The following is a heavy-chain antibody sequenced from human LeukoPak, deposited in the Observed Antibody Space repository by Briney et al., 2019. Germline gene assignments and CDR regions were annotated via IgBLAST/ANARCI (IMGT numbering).Heavy chain of an antibody. V-gene: IGHV1-46*01. CDR2: INPSGGST. CDR1: GDTFTSYY. D-gene: IGHD6-13*01. Sequence: ASVKVSCKASGDTFTSYYMHCLRQPPGQGLEWMGIINPSGGSTSSSHKFHGSVTMTRDTSTSTAYMELRSLRSEDTAVYYCARDRIAGRCDYWGQGTLVTVCS. CDR3: ARDRIAGRCDY. J-gene: IGHJ4*02.